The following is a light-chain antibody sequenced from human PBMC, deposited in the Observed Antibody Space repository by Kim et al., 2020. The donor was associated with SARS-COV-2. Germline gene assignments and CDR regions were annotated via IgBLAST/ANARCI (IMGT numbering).Light chain of an antibody. CDR2: DAA. J-gene: IGKJ4*01. CDR3: QQRGSWHPALT. V-gene: IGKV3D-11*01. CDR1: RVVDVS. Sequence: GAGAARTTRACRVVDVSFAWYPQTPRQPPRPLIYDAAIGAAGVPDRFSGSGSGTDFTLTIASLAPEDFAVYYCQQRGSWHPALTFGGGTKVDIK.